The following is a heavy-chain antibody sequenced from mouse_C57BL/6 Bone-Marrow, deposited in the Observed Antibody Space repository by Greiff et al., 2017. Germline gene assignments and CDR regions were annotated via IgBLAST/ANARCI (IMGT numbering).Heavy chain of an antibody. Sequence: QVQLQQSGPGLVQPSQSLSITCTVSGFSLTSYGVHWVRQSPGKGLEWLGVIWRGGSTDYNAAFMSRLSITKDNSKSQDFFKMNSLHADDTAIYYCAKNRQLRLPYYYAMDYWGQGTSVTVSS. CDR2: IWRGGST. J-gene: IGHJ4*01. CDR3: AKNRQLRLPYYYAMDY. CDR1: GFSLTSYG. D-gene: IGHD3-2*02. V-gene: IGHV2-5*01.